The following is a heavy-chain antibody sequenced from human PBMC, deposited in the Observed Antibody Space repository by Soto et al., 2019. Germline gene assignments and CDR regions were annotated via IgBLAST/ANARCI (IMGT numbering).Heavy chain of an antibody. D-gene: IGHD5-12*01. CDR1: GYTFTSYA. J-gene: IGHJ6*02. CDR3: ARGYETGATPTREGDYYYYYGMDV. CDR2: INAGNGNT. V-gene: IGHV1-3*01. Sequence: ASVKVSCKASGYTFTSYAMHWVRQAPGQRLEWMGWINAGNGNTKYSQKFQGRVTITRDTSASTAYMELSSLRSDDTAVYYCARGYETGATPTREGDYYYYYGMDVWGQGTTVTVSS.